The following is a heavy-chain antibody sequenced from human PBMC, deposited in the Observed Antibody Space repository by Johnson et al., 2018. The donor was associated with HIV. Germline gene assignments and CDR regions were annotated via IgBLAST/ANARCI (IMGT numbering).Heavy chain of an antibody. CDR1: GFTFDDYT. CDR3: EKDREPIVVVVAAIDAFDI. J-gene: IGHJ3*02. Sequence: MLLVESGGVVVQPGGSLRLSCAASGFTFDDYTMHWVRQAPGKGLEWVSGINWNGGGTGYVDSVKGRFTISRDNAKNSLYLQMNSLRAEDTALYYCEKDREPIVVVVAAIDAFDIWGQGTMVTVSS. CDR2: INWNGGGT. V-gene: IGHV3-20*04. D-gene: IGHD2-15*01.